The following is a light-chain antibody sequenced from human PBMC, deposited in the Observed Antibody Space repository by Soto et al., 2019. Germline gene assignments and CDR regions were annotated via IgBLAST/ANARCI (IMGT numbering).Light chain of an antibody. CDR2: AAS. Sequence: DIQMTQSPSSLSASVGDRVTVTCRASQNINNYLNWYQQRPGKAPKLLIYAASSLQGGVPSRFSGTGSGTDFTLTITSLQPEDFATYFCQQSYNAPRTFGQGTKGE. V-gene: IGKV1-39*01. CDR1: QNINNY. CDR3: QQSYNAPRT. J-gene: IGKJ1*01.